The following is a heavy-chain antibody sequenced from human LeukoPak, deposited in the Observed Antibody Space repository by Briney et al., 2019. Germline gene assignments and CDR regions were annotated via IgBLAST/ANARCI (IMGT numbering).Heavy chain of an antibody. Sequence: GASVKVSCKASGYTFTDYYIYWVRQAPGQGLEWMGWINPNSDGSKYAQKFQGRVTMTRDTSIRTAYMELRRLRFDDTAVYYCARGYYYDSSGYYCRYWGQGTLATVSS. CDR1: GYTFTDYY. D-gene: IGHD3-22*01. V-gene: IGHV1-2*02. CDR3: ARGYYYDSSGYYCRY. CDR2: INPNSDGS. J-gene: IGHJ4*02.